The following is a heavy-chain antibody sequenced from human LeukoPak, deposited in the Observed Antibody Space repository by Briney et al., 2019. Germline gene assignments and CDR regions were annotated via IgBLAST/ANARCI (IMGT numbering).Heavy chain of an antibody. Sequence: GSLRLSGAASGFTFSDYYWSWIRQPPGKGLGGLGYIYYSGSTNYNPSLKSRVTISVDASKNQFSLKLSSVTAADTAVYYCSREGYSYGYQPLRFDYWGQGTLVTVSS. J-gene: IGHJ4*02. D-gene: IGHD5-18*01. CDR1: GFTFSDYY. CDR3: SREGYSYGYQPLRFDY. CDR2: IYYSGST. V-gene: IGHV4-59*08.